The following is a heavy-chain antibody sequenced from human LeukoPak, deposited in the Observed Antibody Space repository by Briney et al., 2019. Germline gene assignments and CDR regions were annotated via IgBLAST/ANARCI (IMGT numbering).Heavy chain of an antibody. J-gene: IGHJ4*02. D-gene: IGHD6-13*01. Sequence: GGSLRLSCSASGFTFSSYAMHWVRQAPGKGLEYVSAISSNGGSTYHADSVKGRFTISGDNSKNTLYLQMSSLRAEDTAVYYCVKGREPTYSSSWTDWGQGTLVTVSS. CDR1: GFTFSSYA. CDR2: ISSNGGST. CDR3: VKGREPTYSSSWTD. V-gene: IGHV3-64D*06.